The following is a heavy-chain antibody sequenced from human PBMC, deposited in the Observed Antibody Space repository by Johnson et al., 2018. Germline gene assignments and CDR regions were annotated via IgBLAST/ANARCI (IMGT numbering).Heavy chain of an antibody. CDR2: ISASTSFI. CDR1: GFTFSSFS. Sequence: EVQLLESGGGPVKPGGSLRLSCAASGFTFSSFSMNWVRQAPGKGLEWVSSISASTSFIYYADSVKGRFTISRDNAMDSLYLQMNSLRAEDTAVYYCARDTFTDYAFDIWGQGTMVTVSS. J-gene: IGHJ3*02. CDR3: ARDTFTDYAFDI. D-gene: IGHD3-16*01. V-gene: IGHV3-21*01.